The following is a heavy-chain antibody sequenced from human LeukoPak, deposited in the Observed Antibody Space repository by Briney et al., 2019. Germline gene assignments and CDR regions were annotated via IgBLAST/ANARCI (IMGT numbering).Heavy chain of an antibody. CDR2: ISDSGGGT. J-gene: IGHJ4*02. D-gene: IGHD3-16*01. Sequence: PGGSLRLSCAASGFTFSNFAMSWVRQAPRKGLQWVSAISDSGGGTFYADSVKGRFTISRDNSKNTLYLQMNSLRAEDTAVYYCAKVGVGWVAFEYWGQGTLVTVSS. CDR1: GFTFSNFA. V-gene: IGHV3-23*01. CDR3: AKVGVGWVAFEY.